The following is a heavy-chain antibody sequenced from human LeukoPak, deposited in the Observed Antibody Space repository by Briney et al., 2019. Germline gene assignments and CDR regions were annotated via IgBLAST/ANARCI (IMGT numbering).Heavy chain of an antibody. J-gene: IGHJ6*02. CDR2: IWYEGSNK. V-gene: IGHV3-33*01. Sequence: PGGSLRLSCAASGFTFSSYGMHWVRQAPGEGREWGAVIWYEGSNKYYAGSVKGRFTISRDNSKNTLYLQMNSLRAEATAVYYCARDSPMVRGTYGMDVWGQGTTVTVSS. CDR3: ARDSPMVRGTYGMDV. CDR1: GFTFSSYG. D-gene: IGHD3-10*01.